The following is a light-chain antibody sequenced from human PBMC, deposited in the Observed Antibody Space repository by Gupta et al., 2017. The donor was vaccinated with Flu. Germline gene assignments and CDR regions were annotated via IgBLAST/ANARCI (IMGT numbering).Light chain of an antibody. CDR1: QAISNE. Sequence: DGFTFALRASQAISNELGWYQQTPGKAPKRLIYDASSLQGGVPSRFSVSGSGTEFTLTISSLQPEDSATYYCLQHSTYPFTFGGGTKV. CDR3: LQHSTYPFT. V-gene: IGKV1-17*01. J-gene: IGKJ4*01. CDR2: DAS.